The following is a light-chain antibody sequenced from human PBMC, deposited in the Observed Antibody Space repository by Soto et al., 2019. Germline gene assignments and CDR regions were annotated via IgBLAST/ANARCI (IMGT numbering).Light chain of an antibody. V-gene: IGKV4-1*01. CDR1: QSVLYSSNNKNY. Sequence: DIVMTQSPDSLAVSLGERATINCKSSQSVLYSSNNKNYLAWYQQKPGQPPKLLIYWASTRESGVPDRFSGSGSGTDFTLTISSLQAEDVAVYYCQQHHTTPPYTFGQGTKLEIK. J-gene: IGKJ2*01. CDR3: QQHHTTPPYT. CDR2: WAS.